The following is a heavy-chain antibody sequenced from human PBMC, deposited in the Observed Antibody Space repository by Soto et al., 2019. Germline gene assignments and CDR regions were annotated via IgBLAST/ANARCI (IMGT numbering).Heavy chain of an antibody. J-gene: IGHJ6*02. Sequence: ASVKVSCKASGYTFTGYYMHWVRQAPGQGLEWMGWINPNSGGTNYAQKFQGWVTMTRDTSISTAYMELSRLRSDDTAVYYCARENSAYKYGMDVWGQGTTVTVSS. CDR3: ARENSAYKYGMDV. CDR2: INPNSGGT. CDR1: GYTFTGYY. V-gene: IGHV1-2*04. D-gene: IGHD1-26*01.